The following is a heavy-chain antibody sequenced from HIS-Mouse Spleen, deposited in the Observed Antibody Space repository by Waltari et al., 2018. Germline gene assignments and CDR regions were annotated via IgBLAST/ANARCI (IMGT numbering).Heavy chain of an antibody. V-gene: IGHV3-30-3*01. Sequence: QVQLVESGGGVVQPGRSLRLSCAASGFTFSSYAMHWVRQAPGKGLEWVAVISYDGSNKYYADSVKGRFTISRDNSKNTLYLQMNSLRAEDTAVYYCARESSSSSGVGYWGQGTLVTVSS. CDR1: GFTFSSYA. J-gene: IGHJ4*02. CDR2: ISYDGSNK. D-gene: IGHD6-6*01. CDR3: ARESSSSSGVGY.